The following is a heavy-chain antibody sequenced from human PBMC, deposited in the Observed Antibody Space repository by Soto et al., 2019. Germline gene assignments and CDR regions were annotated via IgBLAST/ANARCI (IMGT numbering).Heavy chain of an antibody. D-gene: IGHD6-13*01. CDR1: GGSISSSSYY. CDR2: IYYSGST. J-gene: IGHJ6*02. V-gene: IGHV4-39*01. CDR3: ARRSKKLIAASHPVDYYYYYGMDV. Sequence: PSETLSLTCTVSGGSISSSSYYWGWIRQPPGKGLEWIGSIYYSGSTYYNPSLKSRVAISVDTYKNQFSLKLSSVTAADTAVYYCARRSKKLIAASHPVDYYYYYGMDVWGQGTTVTVSS.